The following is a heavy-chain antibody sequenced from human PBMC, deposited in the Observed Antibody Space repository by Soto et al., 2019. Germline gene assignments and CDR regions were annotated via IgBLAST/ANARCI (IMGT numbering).Heavy chain of an antibody. J-gene: IGHJ4*02. V-gene: IGHV3-48*01. D-gene: IGHD5-18*01. CDR1: GFTFSTFT. Sequence: EVQLVESGGGLVQPGGSLRLSCSGSGFTFSTFTMNWVRQAPGKGLEWVSFISSSSTSTYYADSVKGRVTISRDDAKNSLYLQRNSLSVEDTAIYYCARDRDTAMGPYFDYWGQGALRTVSS. CDR2: ISSSSTST. CDR3: ARDRDTAMGPYFDY.